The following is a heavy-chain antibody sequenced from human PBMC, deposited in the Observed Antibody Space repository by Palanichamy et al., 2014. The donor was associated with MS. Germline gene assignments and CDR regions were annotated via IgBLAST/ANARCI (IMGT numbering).Heavy chain of an antibody. CDR3: AHSLLRYFDWLSPGYFDY. Sequence: ITLKESGPTLVKPTQTLTLTYTFSGFSLSTSGVGVGWIRQPPGKALEWLALIYWDDGKRYSPSLKSRLTITKDTSKNQVVLTMTNMDPVDTATYYCAHSLLRYFDWLSPGYFDYWGQGTLVTVSS. CDR2: IYWDDGK. D-gene: IGHD3-9*01. J-gene: IGHJ4*02. CDR1: GFSLSTSGVG. V-gene: IGHV2-5*02.